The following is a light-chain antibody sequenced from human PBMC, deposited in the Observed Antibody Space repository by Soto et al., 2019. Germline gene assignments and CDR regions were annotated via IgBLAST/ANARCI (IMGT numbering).Light chain of an antibody. CDR3: QQYGSSEWT. CDR1: QSVSSSY. CDR2: GAS. V-gene: IGKV3-20*01. J-gene: IGKJ1*01. Sequence: ESVLTQSPCTLSLSQGERATLSCRASQSVSSSYLAWYQQKPGQAPRLLIYGASSRATGIPDRFSGSGSGTDFTLTISRLEPEDFAVYYCQQYGSSEWTFGQGTKVDIK.